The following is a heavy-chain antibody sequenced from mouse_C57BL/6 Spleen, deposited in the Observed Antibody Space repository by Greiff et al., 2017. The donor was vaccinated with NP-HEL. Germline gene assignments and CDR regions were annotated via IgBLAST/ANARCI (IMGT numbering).Heavy chain of an antibody. D-gene: IGHD4-1*01. J-gene: IGHJ1*03. Sequence: EVQLQQSGPVLVKPGASVKMSCKASGYTFTDYYMNWVKQSHGKSLEWIGVINPYNGGTSYNQKFKGKATLTVDKSSSTAYMELNSLTSEDSAVYYCARGDTGTYFDVWGTGTTVTVSS. CDR2: INPYNGGT. V-gene: IGHV1-19*01. CDR1: GYTFTDYY. CDR3: ARGDTGTYFDV.